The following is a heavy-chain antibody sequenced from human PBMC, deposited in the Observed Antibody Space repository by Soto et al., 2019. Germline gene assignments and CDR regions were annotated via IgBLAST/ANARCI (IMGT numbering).Heavy chain of an antibody. CDR3: ARAAAGKGGYYFDY. CDR2: INHSGST. CDR1: GWSFGGYY. D-gene: IGHD6-13*01. V-gene: IGHV4-34*01. Sequence: AETLSLTCAVYGWSFGGYYWSWIRQPPGKGLEWIGEINHSGSTNYNPSLKSRVTISVDTSKNQFSLKLSSVTAADTAVYYCARAAAGKGGYYFDYWGQGTLVTVSS. J-gene: IGHJ4*02.